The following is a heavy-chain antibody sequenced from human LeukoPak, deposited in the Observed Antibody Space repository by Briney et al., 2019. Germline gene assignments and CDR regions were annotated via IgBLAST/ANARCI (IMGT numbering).Heavy chain of an antibody. J-gene: IGHJ4*02. CDR2: IKDDGSHT. CDR3: ARGSGIITGIDE. Sequence: GGPLRLSCAASGFTFSSHWMHWVRQAPGKGLVWVSRIKDDGSHTNYADSVKGRFTISRDNAKNTLSLQMNSLRAEDTAVYYCARGSGIITGIDEWGQGTLVTVSP. V-gene: IGHV3-74*01. CDR1: GFTFSSHW. D-gene: IGHD6-25*01.